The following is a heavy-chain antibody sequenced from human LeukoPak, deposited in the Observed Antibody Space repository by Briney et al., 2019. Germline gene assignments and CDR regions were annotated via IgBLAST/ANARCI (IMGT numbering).Heavy chain of an antibody. V-gene: IGHV4-59*01. Sequence: SETLSLTCNVSGSSISSYYWSWIRQPPGEGLEWIVYFYHSGGTNYNPSLKGRATISVDTSKNEVSLKLRSVTAADTAVYYCARGASSSWYSRWKFWGQGTLVTVSS. CDR2: FYHSGGT. CDR1: GSSISSYY. D-gene: IGHD6-13*01. CDR3: ARGASSSWYSRWKF. J-gene: IGHJ4*02.